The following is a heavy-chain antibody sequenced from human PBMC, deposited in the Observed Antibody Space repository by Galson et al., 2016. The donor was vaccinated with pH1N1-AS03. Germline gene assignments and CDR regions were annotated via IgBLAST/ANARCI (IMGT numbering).Heavy chain of an antibody. V-gene: IGHV3-64*01. J-gene: IGHJ4*02. Sequence: SLRLSCAVGGFTFSSYAMFWLRQAPGKGLEYVSAISGNGFSTYYANSVKDRFTVSRDNSKNTLYLQMGSLRVEDMAVYYCARGPVSYANYWFPPPDYWGLGTLV. D-gene: IGHD4/OR15-4a*01. CDR1: GFTFSSYA. CDR2: ISGNGFST. CDR3: ARGPVSYANYWFPPPDY.